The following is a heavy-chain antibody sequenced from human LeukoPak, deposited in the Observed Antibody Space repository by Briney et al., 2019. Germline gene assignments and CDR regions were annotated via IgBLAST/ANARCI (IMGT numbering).Heavy chain of an antibody. J-gene: IGHJ4*02. D-gene: IGHD2/OR15-2a*01. Sequence: GKSLRLSCAASGNYWMHWVRQAPGKGLVWVSHINSDGSWTSYADSVKGRFTISKDNAKNTVYLQMNSLRAEDTAVYYCVSFYETYWGRGTLVTV. CDR1: GNYW. CDR2: INSDGSWT. CDR3: VSFYETY. V-gene: IGHV3-74*01.